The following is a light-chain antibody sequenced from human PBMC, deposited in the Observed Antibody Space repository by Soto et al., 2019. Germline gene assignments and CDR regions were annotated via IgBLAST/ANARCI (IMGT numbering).Light chain of an antibody. J-gene: IGKJ2*01. V-gene: IGKV3-15*01. CDR2: GAS. Sequence: EIAMTQSPATLSVSPGERATLSCRASQSISSSLAWYQQKPGQAPRLLIYGASIRATGIPVRFSGSGSGTEFTLTISTQQSEDFSVYYCQQYSNWYTFGQRTKLEI. CDR3: QQYSNWYT. CDR1: QSISSS.